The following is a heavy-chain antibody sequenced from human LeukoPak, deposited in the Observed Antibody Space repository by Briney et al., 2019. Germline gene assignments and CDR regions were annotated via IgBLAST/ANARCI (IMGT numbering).Heavy chain of an antibody. V-gene: IGHV3-74*01. CDR1: GFSLSGYW. Sequence: QSGGSLRLSCVASGFSLSGYWMYWVRQAPGKGLMYISRNNGDGSTTNYADVVKGRFTMSRDNVKNTLYLQMNSLRLEATAVYACASLRPGFRIIEVFDHWGQGTQVTVSS. J-gene: IGHJ4*02. CDR3: ASLRPGFRIIEVFDH. CDR2: NNGDGSTT. D-gene: IGHD1-14*01.